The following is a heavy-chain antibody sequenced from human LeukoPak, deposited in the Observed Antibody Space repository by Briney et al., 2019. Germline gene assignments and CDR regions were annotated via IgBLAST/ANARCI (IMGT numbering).Heavy chain of an antibody. V-gene: IGHV1-3*01. CDR2: INAGNGNT. Sequence: ASVKVSCKASGYTFTSYAMHWVRQAPGQRLEWMGWINAGNGNTKYSQKFQGRVTITRDTSASTAHMELSSLRSEDTAVYYCARDRKGCSGGSCYSFDYWGQGTLVTVSS. J-gene: IGHJ4*02. CDR1: GYTFTSYA. CDR3: ARDRKGCSGGSCYSFDY. D-gene: IGHD2-15*01.